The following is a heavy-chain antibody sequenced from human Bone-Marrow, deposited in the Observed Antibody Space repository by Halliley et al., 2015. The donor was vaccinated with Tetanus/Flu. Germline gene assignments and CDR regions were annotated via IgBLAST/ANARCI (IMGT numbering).Heavy chain of an antibody. CDR3: ARLKPGSGYKGYDCFDY. CDR1: GFTFGIHW. V-gene: IGHV3-7*01. CDR2: IKEDGSET. J-gene: IGHJ4*02. D-gene: IGHD1-20*01. Sequence: SLRLSCAASGFTFGIHWMTWVRQAPGKGLEWVANIKEDGSETYYVDSLKGRFTISRDNAKNSLYLQMNSLRAEDTAVYYCARLKPGSGYKGYDCFDYWGPGTLVSVSS.